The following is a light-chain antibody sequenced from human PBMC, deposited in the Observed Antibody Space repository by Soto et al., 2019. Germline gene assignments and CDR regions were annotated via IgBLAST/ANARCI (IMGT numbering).Light chain of an antibody. CDR1: QSVSSY. CDR3: QQRDNWPIT. J-gene: IGKJ5*01. V-gene: IGKV3-11*01. Sequence: LVALSLTTREIATLSCRASQSVSSYLVWYQKKPGQAPRLLIYDALNRATGIPARFSVSGSGTDLTLTICFLEPEDGEVDGCQQRDNWPITFSQGAILEIK. CDR2: DAL.